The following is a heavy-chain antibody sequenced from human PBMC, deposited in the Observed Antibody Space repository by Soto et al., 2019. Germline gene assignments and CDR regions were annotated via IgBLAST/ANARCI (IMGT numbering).Heavy chain of an antibody. V-gene: IGHV3-33*01. CDR1: GFTFSSYG. CDR3: ARSYSSSWYVGAFDF. D-gene: IGHD6-13*01. Sequence: QVQLVESGGGVVQPGRSLRLSCAASGFTFSSYGMHWVRQAPGKGLEWVAVIWYDGSNKYYADSVQGRFTISRDNSKNTLYLQMNSLRAEDTAVYYCARSYSSSWYVGAFDFWGQGTLVTVSS. CDR2: IWYDGSNK. J-gene: IGHJ4*02.